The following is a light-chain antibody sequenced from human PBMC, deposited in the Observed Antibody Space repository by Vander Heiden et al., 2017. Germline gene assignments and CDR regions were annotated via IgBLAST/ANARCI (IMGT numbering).Light chain of an antibody. CDR1: SSNIGSTT. CDR2: SNN. V-gene: IGLV1-44*01. CDR3: AAWDDSLNAAV. Sequence: QSVLTQPPSASGPPGQRVTISCSGSSSNIGSTTVNWYRQLPGSAPKLLIYSNNQRPSGVPDRFSGSKSGTSASLAISGLQSEDEADYYCAAWDDSLNAAVFGGGTQLTVL. J-gene: IGLJ7*01.